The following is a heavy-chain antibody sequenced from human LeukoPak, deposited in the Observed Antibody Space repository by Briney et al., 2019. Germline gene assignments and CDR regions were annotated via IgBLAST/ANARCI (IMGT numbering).Heavy chain of an antibody. CDR3: AKGRRGWFGELILDY. J-gene: IGHJ4*02. Sequence: GGSLRLSCAASGFNFITYAMSWVRQAPGKGLRWVSGISASGSSTYYADSVKGRFTISRDSSKNTLYLQMNSLRAEDTAAYFCAKGRRGWFGELILDYWGQGTLVTVSS. V-gene: IGHV3-23*01. CDR2: ISASGSST. D-gene: IGHD3-10*01. CDR1: GFNFITYA.